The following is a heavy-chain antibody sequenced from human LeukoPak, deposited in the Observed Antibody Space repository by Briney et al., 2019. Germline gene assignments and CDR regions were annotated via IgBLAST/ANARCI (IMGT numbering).Heavy chain of an antibody. V-gene: IGHV4-61*02. Sequence: SQTLSLTCTVSGGSISSGSYYWSWIRQPAGKGLEWIGRIYTSGSTNYNPSLKSRVTISVDTSKNQFSLKLSSVTAADTAVYYCARVRGLYDYVWGSYRYLDAFDIWGQGTMVTVSS. D-gene: IGHD3-16*02. J-gene: IGHJ3*02. CDR1: GGSISSGSYY. CDR2: IYTSGST. CDR3: ARVRGLYDYVWGSYRYLDAFDI.